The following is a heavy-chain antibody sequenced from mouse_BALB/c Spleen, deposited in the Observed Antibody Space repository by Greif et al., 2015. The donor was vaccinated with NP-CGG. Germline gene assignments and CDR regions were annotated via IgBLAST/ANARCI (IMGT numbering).Heavy chain of an antibody. CDR1: GYTFTSYW. Sequence: QVQLQQSGAELAKPGASVKMSCKASGYTFTSYWMHWVKQRPGQGLEWIGYINPSXGYTEYNQKFKDKATLTADKSSSTAYMQLSSLTSEDSAVYYCASRGGYYYFDYWGQGTTLTVSS. J-gene: IGHJ2*01. CDR2: INPSXGYT. V-gene: IGHV1-7*01. CDR3: ASRGGYYYFDY. D-gene: IGHD2-3*01.